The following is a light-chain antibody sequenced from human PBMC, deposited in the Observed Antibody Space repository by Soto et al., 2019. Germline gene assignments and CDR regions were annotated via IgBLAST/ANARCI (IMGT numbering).Light chain of an antibody. CDR2: EVS. J-gene: IGLJ1*01. CDR3: SSYTSSCPLV. CDR1: SSDVGGYNC. V-gene: IGLV2-14*01. Sequence: QSALTQPASVSGSPGQSITISCTGTSSDVGGYNCVSWYQQHPGKAPKLMIYEVSNRPSGVSHRFSGSKSGNKASLTISGRQAEDEADYYCSSYTSSCPLVFGTGTKLTV.